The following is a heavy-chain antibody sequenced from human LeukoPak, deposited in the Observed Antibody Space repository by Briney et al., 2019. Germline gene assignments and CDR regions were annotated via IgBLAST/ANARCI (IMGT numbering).Heavy chain of an antibody. J-gene: IGHJ4*02. CDR2: ISSSTSTI. Sequence: GGSLRLSCAASGFTFSSYSMNWVRQAPGKGLEWVSYISSSTSTIYYADSVKGRFSISRDNAKNSLYLQMNSLRAEDTAVYYCARAVTMIVVVPDYWGQGTLVTVSS. CDR3: ARAVTMIVVVPDY. D-gene: IGHD3-22*01. CDR1: GFTFSSYS. V-gene: IGHV3-48*01.